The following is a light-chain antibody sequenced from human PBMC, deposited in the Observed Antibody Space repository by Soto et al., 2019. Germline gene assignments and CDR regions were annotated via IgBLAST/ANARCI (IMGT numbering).Light chain of an antibody. CDR2: EDN. CDR3: GTWDSSLSVFV. V-gene: IGLV1-51*02. CDR1: SSNIGKNY. Sequence: QSVLTQPPSVSAAPGQKVTISCSGSSSNIGKNYVSWYQQVPGTAPKLVIYEDNKRRSGIPDRFSGSKSGTSATLGITGLQTGDEADYYCGTWDSSLSVFVFGTGTKLTV. J-gene: IGLJ1*01.